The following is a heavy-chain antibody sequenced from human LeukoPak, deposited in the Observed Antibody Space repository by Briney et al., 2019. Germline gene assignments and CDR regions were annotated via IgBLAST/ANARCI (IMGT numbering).Heavy chain of an antibody. J-gene: IGHJ4*02. D-gene: IGHD2-8*01. CDR1: GFTFDNYG. Sequence: PGGSLRLSCAASGFTFDNYGINWVRQAPGKGLEWVSRIHWNGGRTGYADSVEGRFTISRDNAKNSLYLQMNSLRAEDMALYYCAKGTALSYYAPGFDYWGQGTLVTVSS. V-gene: IGHV3-20*04. CDR3: AKGTALSYYAPGFDY. CDR2: IHWNGGRT.